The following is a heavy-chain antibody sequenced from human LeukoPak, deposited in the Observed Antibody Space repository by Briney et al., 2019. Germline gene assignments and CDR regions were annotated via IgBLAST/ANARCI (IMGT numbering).Heavy chain of an antibody. D-gene: IGHD4-17*01. CDR3: AKDQGYGDLHPFDY. Sequence: GGSLRLSCAASGFTFSSYAMSWVRQAPGKGLEWVSAISGSGGSTYYADSVKGRFTIFRDNSKNTLYLQMNSLRAEDTAVYYCAKDQGYGDLHPFDYWGQGTLVTVSS. V-gene: IGHV3-23*01. J-gene: IGHJ4*02. CDR2: ISGSGGST. CDR1: GFTFSSYA.